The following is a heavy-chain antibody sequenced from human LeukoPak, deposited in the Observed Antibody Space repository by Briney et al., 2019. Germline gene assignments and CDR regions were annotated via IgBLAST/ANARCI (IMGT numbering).Heavy chain of an antibody. D-gene: IGHD3-10*01. Sequence: PGGSLRLSCAVSGFRFSSYAMSWVRQAPGKGLEWVAVVSDSGGNTHYVNSVKGRFTISRDNSKNTLYLLMNSLRGEDTAVYYCANDYGLGTYSRYWGQGTLVTVSS. CDR1: GFRFSSYA. CDR3: ANDYGLGTYSRY. CDR2: VSDSGGNT. V-gene: IGHV3-23*01. J-gene: IGHJ4*02.